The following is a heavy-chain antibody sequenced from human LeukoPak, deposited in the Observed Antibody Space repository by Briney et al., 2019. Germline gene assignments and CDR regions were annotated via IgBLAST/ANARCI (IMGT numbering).Heavy chain of an antibody. D-gene: IGHD2-15*01. CDR3: GKATVGYSSGRYPGWPVDY. CDR2: IFGSGGSA. V-gene: IGHV3-23*01. Sequence: PGGSLRLSCVASGFTFNSYAMYWVRQAPGKGLEWISGIFGSGGSAHYADSVKGRFTISRDNSKNTGYLQLGSLRVEDTAVYYCGKATVGYSSGRYPGWPVDYCGQGALVSVSS. J-gene: IGHJ4*02. CDR1: GFTFNSYA.